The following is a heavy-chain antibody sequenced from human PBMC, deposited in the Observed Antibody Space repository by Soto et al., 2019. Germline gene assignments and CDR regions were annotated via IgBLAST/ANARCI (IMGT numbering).Heavy chain of an antibody. CDR2: ISGSGGST. CDR3: AKGNSWSPALVLDI. V-gene: IGHV3-23*01. Sequence: GGSLRLSCAASGFSFRSYAMNWVRQAPGKGLEWVSVISGSGGSTYYADSVKGRFTISRDVSRNTLYLQMNSLRAEDTAVYYCAKGNSWSPALVLDIPGQRTMVTVSS. D-gene: IGHD1-7*01. J-gene: IGHJ3*02. CDR1: GFSFRSYA.